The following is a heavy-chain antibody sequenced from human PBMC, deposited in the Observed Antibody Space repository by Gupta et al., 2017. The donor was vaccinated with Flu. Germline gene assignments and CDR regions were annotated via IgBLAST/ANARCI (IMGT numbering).Heavy chain of an antibody. Sequence: YLQESGPGLVKASETLSLTCSVSGGSITNGGYYWSWIRQFPGKGLEWIGHIYYSGNTYYNPALKSRVDISVDTFKKQFSLKLTSVTAADTAIYYCARGGYIGCKWFDPWGQGTLVTVSS. CDR3: ARGGYIGCKWFDP. V-gene: IGHV4-31*03. CDR1: GGSITNGGYY. J-gene: IGHJ5*02. D-gene: IGHD5-18*01. CDR2: IYYSGNT.